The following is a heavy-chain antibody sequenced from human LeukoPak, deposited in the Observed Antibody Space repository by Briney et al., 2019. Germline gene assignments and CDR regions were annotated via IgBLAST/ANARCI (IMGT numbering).Heavy chain of an antibody. D-gene: IGHD4-23*01. CDR2: ISSSSGYI. CDR1: GFTFSSYS. V-gene: IGHV3-21*01. CDR3: ARDGATVGHGMDV. Sequence: PGGSLRLSCAASGFTFSSYSMNWVRQAPGKGLEWVSSISSSSGYIYYADSVKGRFTISRDNAKNSLYLQMNSPRAEDTAVYYCARDGATVGHGMDVWGQGTTVTVSS. J-gene: IGHJ6*02.